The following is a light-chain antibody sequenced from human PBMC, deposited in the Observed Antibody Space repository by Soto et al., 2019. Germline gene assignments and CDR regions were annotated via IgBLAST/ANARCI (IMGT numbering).Light chain of an antibody. CDR2: YDN. CDR1: SSNIGSNS. Sequence: QPVLTQPPSASGTPGQRVIISCSGSSSNIGSNSVNWYQQLPGTAPKLLIYYDNRRPSGVPDRFSGSKSGTSASLAISGLQSEDDADYFCAAWDDSLNGFYVFGTGTKLTVL. CDR3: AAWDDSLNGFYV. V-gene: IGLV1-44*01. J-gene: IGLJ1*01.